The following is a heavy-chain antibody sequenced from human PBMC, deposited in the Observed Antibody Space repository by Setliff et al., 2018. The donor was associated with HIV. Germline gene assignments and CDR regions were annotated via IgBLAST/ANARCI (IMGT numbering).Heavy chain of an antibody. CDR3: ARDRGSRSSNYYGPSGY. V-gene: IGHV1-69*13. CDR2: IIPLYGTP. CDR1: GGTLSSNA. D-gene: IGHD3-16*01. Sequence: PSVKVSCKASGGTLSSNAISWVRQAPGQGLEWMGGIIPLYGTPDFAQKFQGRLIISVDEATSTAYMELSSLRSEDTAVYFCARDRGSRSSNYYGPSGYWGQGTQVTVSS. J-gene: IGHJ4*02.